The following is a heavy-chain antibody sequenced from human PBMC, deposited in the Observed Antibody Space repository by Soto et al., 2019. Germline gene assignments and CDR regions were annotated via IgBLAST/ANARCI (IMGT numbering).Heavy chain of an antibody. CDR1: GGTFRSYA. CDR2: SVRIFGTA. V-gene: IGHV1-69*01. Sequence: QVQLVQSGAEVKKPGSSVNVSCKASGGTFRSYAISWGRQAPGQGLEGTGGSVRIFGTATYAQKFQGRVTITAVESPATAYMELISLGSEDAAVYYCARDRVGYYGSSGYDPDYVDYWGQGTRVIVST. J-gene: IGHJ4*02. CDR3: ARDRVGYYGSSGYDPDYVDY. D-gene: IGHD3-22*01.